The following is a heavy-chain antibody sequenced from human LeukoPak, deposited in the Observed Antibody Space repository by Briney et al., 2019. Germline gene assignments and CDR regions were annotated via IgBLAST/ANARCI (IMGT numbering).Heavy chain of an antibody. Sequence: SETLSLTCTVSGGSISSYYWSWIRQPPGKGLEWIGYIYYSGSTNYNPSLKSRVTISVDTSKNQFSLKLSSVTAADTAVYYCARSHLSYSDYWGQGTLVTVSS. CDR3: ARSHLSYSDY. V-gene: IGHV4-59*01. CDR2: IYYSGST. CDR1: GGSISSYY. J-gene: IGHJ4*02.